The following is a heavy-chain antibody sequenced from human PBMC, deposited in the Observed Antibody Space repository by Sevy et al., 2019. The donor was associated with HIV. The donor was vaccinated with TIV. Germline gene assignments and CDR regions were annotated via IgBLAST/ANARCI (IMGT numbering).Heavy chain of an antibody. V-gene: IGHV3-74*01. D-gene: IGHD6-19*01. J-gene: IGHJ5*02. CDR1: GFTFSSYW. CDR3: ARDLIAVAGINWFDP. Sequence: GGSLRLSCAASGFTFSSYWMHWVRQAPGKGLVWVSRINSDGSSTSYADSVKDRFTISRDNAKNTLYLQMNSLRAEDTAVYYCARDLIAVAGINWFDPWGQGTLVTVSS. CDR2: INSDGSST.